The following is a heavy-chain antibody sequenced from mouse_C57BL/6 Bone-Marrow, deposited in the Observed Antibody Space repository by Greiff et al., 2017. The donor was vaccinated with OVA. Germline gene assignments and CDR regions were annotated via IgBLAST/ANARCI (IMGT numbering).Heavy chain of an antibody. V-gene: IGHV5-6*02. D-gene: IGHD2-1*01. CDR2: ISSGGSYT. CDR1: GFTFSSYG. Sequence: EVKLVESGGDLVKPGGSLKLSCAASGFTFSSYGMSWVRQTPDKRLEWVATISSGGSYTYYPDSVKGRFTISRDNAKNTLYLQMSSLKSEDTAMYYCARRGGNYGFDYWGQGTTLTVSS. J-gene: IGHJ2*01. CDR3: ARRGGNYGFDY.